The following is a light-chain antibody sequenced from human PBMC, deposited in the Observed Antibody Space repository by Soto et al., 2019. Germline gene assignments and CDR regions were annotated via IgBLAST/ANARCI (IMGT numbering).Light chain of an antibody. Sequence: EIVMTQSPATLYVSPGERATLSCRASQSVSSNLAWYQQKPGQAPRLLIYGASTRATGIPARFSGSGSGTEFTPTISSLQSEDFAAYYCQQYNNWPPSITFGQGTRLEIK. J-gene: IGKJ5*01. V-gene: IGKV3-15*01. CDR1: QSVSSN. CDR2: GAS. CDR3: QQYNNWPPSIT.